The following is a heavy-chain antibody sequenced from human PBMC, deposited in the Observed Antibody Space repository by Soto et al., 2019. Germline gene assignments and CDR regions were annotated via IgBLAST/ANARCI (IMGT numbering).Heavy chain of an antibody. CDR2: ISGGSSAI. CDR3: ARLSTTATPKGVY. Sequence: EVQLVESGGALVQPGGSLRLSCAASGFTFSSYTMNWVRQAPGKGLEWLSYISGGSSAIYYADSVKGRFTISRDNAKNSLYLQMNSLRAEDTAVYYCARLSTTATPKGVYWGQGTLVTVSS. D-gene: IGHD4-17*01. CDR1: GFTFSSYT. V-gene: IGHV3-48*01. J-gene: IGHJ4*02.